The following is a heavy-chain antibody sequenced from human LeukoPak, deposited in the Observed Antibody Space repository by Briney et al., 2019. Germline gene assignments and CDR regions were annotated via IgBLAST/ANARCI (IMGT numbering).Heavy chain of an antibody. Sequence: GESLKISCKGSGYSFTSYRIGWVRQMPGKGLEWMGIIYPGDSDTRYSPSFQGQVTISADKSISTAYLQWSSLKASGTAMYYCARLPQIYDSSGYSPYDSDYWGQGTLVTVSS. D-gene: IGHD3-22*01. J-gene: IGHJ4*02. CDR2: IYPGDSDT. CDR3: ARLPQIYDSSGYSPYDSDY. V-gene: IGHV5-51*01. CDR1: GYSFTSYR.